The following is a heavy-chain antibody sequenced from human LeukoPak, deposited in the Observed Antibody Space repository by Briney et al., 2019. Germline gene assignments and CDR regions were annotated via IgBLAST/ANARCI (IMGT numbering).Heavy chain of an antibody. Sequence: PSETLSLTCTVSGGSISSGGYYWSWIRQHPGKGLEWIGYIYYSGSTNYNPSLKSRVTISVDTSKNQFSLKLSSVTAADTAVYYCARSAPGWFDPWGQGTLVTVSS. J-gene: IGHJ5*02. CDR2: IYYSGST. D-gene: IGHD7-27*01. V-gene: IGHV4-61*08. CDR1: GGSISSGGYY. CDR3: ARSAPGWFDP.